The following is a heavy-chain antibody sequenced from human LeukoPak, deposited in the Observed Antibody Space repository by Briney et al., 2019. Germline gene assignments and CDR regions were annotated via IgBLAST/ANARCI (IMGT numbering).Heavy chain of an antibody. CDR3: AKDPHIMGILDYYYGMDV. Sequence: GGSLRLSCAASGFTFSSYGMHWVRQAPGKGLEWVAVISYDGSNKYYADSVKGRFTISRDNPKNTLYLQMNSLRAEDTAVYYCAKDPHIMGILDYYYGMDVWGQGTTVTVSS. CDR2: ISYDGSNK. V-gene: IGHV3-30*18. CDR1: GFTFSSYG. J-gene: IGHJ6*02. D-gene: IGHD1-26*01.